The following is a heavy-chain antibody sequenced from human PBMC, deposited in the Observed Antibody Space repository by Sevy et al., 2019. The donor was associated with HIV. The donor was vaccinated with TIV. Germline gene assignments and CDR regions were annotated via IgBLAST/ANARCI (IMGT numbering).Heavy chain of an antibody. V-gene: IGHV1-46*01. Sequence: ASVKVSCKASGYTLTTYYMHWVRQAPGQGLEWMGIINPSGGNINYAQKFQGRVTMTRDTSTSTVYMELSRLRSEDTAVYYCARALEIYRSSGYWFDPWGQGTLVTVSS. D-gene: IGHD6-6*01. CDR3: ARALEIYRSSGYWFDP. J-gene: IGHJ5*02. CDR2: INPSGGNI. CDR1: GYTLTTYY.